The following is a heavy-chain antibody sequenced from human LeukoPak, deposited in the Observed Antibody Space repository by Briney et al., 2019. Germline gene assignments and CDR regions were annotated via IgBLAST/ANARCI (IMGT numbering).Heavy chain of an antibody. CDR1: GFAFTNAW. D-gene: IGHD1-26*01. J-gene: IGHJ4*02. CDR3: VIDLSSGSYGAYDY. CDR2: KSKSDGETR. Sequence: PGESLTLSCAVSGFAFTNAWMTWVRQIPGKGLEWIGRKSKSDGETRDYGAPVKDRFTISRDDSQTTLFLQINSLRSDDTGVYYCVIDLSSGSYGAYDYWGQGTLVTVSS. V-gene: IGHV3-15*01.